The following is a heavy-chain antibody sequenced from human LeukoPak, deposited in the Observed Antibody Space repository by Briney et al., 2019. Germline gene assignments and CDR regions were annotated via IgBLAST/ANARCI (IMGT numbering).Heavy chain of an antibody. Sequence: ASVKVSCKASGYSFVNYGISWARQAPGQGLEWMGWIGPKNGNTNFGQNFLGRVTLTADTSTTTVYMELTSLRTDDTATYYCARRHSVLTDPLSHYYYYMDVWGKGTTVIVSS. D-gene: IGHD5/OR15-5a*01. V-gene: IGHV1-18*01. CDR2: IGPKNGNT. CDR3: ARRHSVLTDPLSHYYYYMDV. CDR1: GYSFVNYG. J-gene: IGHJ6*03.